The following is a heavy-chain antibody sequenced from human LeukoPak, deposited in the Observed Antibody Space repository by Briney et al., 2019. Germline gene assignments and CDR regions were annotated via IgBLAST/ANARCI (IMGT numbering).Heavy chain of an antibody. CDR2: MNPNSGNT. CDR3: ARGRGSGHKENWFDP. J-gene: IGHJ5*02. CDR1: GYTFTTYD. V-gene: IGHV1-8*01. Sequence: EASGKVSCKASGYTFTTYDINWVRQATGQGLEWMGWMNPNSGNTGYTQKFQGRVTMTRNTSISTAYMELSSLRSEDTAVYYCARGRGSGHKENWFDPWGQGTLVTVSS. D-gene: IGHD6-19*01.